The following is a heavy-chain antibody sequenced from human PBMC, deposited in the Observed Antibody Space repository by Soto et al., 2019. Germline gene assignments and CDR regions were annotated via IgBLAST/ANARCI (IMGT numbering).Heavy chain of an antibody. J-gene: IGHJ4*02. CDR2: ITSGRSYI. D-gene: IGHD3-10*01. V-gene: IGHV3-21*01. CDR3: ARSGQYEALSPSDY. CDR1: GFTFSSYY. Sequence: GGSLGLSCAASGFTFSSYYMTWVRQAPGKGLEWVSSITSGRSYIYYADSVKGRFTISRDNAKNSLYLQMNSLRAEDTAVYYCARSGQYEALSPSDYWGQGTLVTVSS.